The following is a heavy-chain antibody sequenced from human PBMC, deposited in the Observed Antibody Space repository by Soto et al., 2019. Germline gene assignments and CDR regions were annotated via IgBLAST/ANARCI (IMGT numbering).Heavy chain of an antibody. CDR1: GGTFSSYT. J-gene: IGHJ4*02. Sequence: QVQLVQSGAEVKKPGSSVKVSCKASGGTFSSYTISWVRQAPGQGLEWMGRIIPILGIANYAQKFQGRVTITADKSTSTAYMELSSLRSEDTAVYYCARGLEAHQGDFDYWGQGTLVTVSS. CDR3: ARGLEAHQGDFDY. V-gene: IGHV1-69*02. CDR2: IIPILGIA. D-gene: IGHD3-3*01.